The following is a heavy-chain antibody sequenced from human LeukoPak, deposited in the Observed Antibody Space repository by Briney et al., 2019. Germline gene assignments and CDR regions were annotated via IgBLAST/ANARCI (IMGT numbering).Heavy chain of an antibody. J-gene: IGHJ4*02. Sequence: GGSLRLSCAASGFTFYNYWMSWVRQAPGKGLEWVSSISGSGGSTYYADSVKRRFTISRDNSKNTLYLQMNSLRAEDTAVYYCAKGGRDIVVVPAAINYWGQGTLVTVSS. D-gene: IGHD2-2*01. CDR3: AKGGRDIVVVPAAINY. CDR1: GFTFYNYW. CDR2: ISGSGGST. V-gene: IGHV3-23*01.